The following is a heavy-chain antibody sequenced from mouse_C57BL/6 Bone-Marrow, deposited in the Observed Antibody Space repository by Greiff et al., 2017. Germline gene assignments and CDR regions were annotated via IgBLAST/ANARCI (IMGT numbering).Heavy chain of an antibody. CDR2: IHPNSGST. CDR3: ARSTVVPMDY. D-gene: IGHD1-1*01. CDR1: GYTFTSYW. Sequence: QVQLQQPGAELVKPGASVKLSCKASGYTFTSYWMQWVKQRPGQGLEWIGMIHPNSGSTNYNEKFKSKAKLTVDKSSSTAYMQPRSLTSEDSAVYYCARSTVVPMDYWGQGTSVTVSS. J-gene: IGHJ4*01. V-gene: IGHV1-64*01.